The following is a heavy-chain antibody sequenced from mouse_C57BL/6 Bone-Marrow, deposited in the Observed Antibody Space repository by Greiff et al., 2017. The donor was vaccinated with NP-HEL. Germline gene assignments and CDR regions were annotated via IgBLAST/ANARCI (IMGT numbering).Heavy chain of an antibody. D-gene: IGHD2-3*01. J-gene: IGHJ1*03. V-gene: IGHV1-61*01. CDR2: IYPSDSDT. CDR3: ARDDDGRYLDV. CDR1: GYTFTSYS. Sequence: QVQLQQPGAELVRPGSSVKLSCKASGYTFTSYSMDWVKQRPGQGLEWIGNIYPSDSDTHYNQKFKDKATLTVDKSSSTAYMQLSRLTSEDAAVYFCARDDDGRYLDVWGTGTTVTVSS.